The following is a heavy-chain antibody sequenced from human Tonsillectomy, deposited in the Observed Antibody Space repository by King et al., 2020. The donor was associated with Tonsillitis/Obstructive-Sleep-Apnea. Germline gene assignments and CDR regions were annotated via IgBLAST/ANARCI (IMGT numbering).Heavy chain of an antibody. CDR3: TRAPIVGRGYYYYMDV. D-gene: IGHD2-15*01. CDR1: GFTFGDYA. V-gene: IGHV3-49*04. CDR2: IRSKAYGGTT. J-gene: IGHJ6*03. Sequence: VQLVESGGGLVQPGRSLRLSCTASGFTFGDYAMSWVRQAPGKGLEWVGFIRSKAYGGTTEHAASVKGRFTISRDDSKSIAYLQMNSLKTEDTAVYYCTRAPIVGRGYYYYMDVWGKGTTVTVSS.